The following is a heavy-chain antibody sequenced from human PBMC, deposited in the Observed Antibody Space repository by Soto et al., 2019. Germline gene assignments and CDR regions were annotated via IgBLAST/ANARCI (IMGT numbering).Heavy chain of an antibody. CDR2: IYHSGST. CDR3: ARARKATYITGGFDS. V-gene: IGHV4-4*02. J-gene: IGHJ4*02. Sequence: SETLSLTCAASGGSISSSNWWSWVRQPPGKGLEWIGEIYHSGSTNYNPSLKSRVTISVDKSKNQFSLKLSSVTAADTAVYYCARARKATYITGGFDSWGQGTLVTVSS. CDR1: GGSISSSNW. D-gene: IGHD3-3*01.